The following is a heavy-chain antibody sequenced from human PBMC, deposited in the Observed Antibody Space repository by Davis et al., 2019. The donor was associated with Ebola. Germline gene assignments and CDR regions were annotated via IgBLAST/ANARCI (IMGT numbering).Heavy chain of an antibody. J-gene: IGHJ6*03. Sequence: ASVKVSCKASGYSFTHYSFSWVRQAPGQGLEWMGWVSGNNGKTDYAQKFRGRVTMTTDTSTSTAYMELRSLRSDDTAVYYCARDRFLADGWLDYYYYYMDVWGKGTTVTVSS. CDR2: VSGNNGKT. D-gene: IGHD3-3*01. CDR3: ARDRFLADGWLDYYYYYMDV. CDR1: GYSFTHYS. V-gene: IGHV1-18*01.